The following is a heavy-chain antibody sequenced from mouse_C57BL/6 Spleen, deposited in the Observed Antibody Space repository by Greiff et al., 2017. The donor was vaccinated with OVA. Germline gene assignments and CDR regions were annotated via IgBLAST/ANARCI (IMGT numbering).Heavy chain of an antibody. CDR2: IYPGSGST. CDR1: GYTLTSYW. V-gene: IGHV1-55*01. D-gene: IGHD3-2*02. CDR3: ARQTAQAMAWFAY. J-gene: IGHJ3*01. Sequence: QVQLQQPGAELVKPGASVKMSCKASGYTLTSYWITWVKQRPGQGLEWIGDIYPGSGSTNYNEKFKSKATLTVDTSSSTAYMQLSSLTSEDSAVYYCARQTAQAMAWFAYWGQGTLVTVSA.